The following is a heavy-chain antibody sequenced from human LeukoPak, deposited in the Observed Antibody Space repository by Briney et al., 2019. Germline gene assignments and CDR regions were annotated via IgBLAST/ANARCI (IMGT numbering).Heavy chain of an antibody. J-gene: IGHJ4*02. CDR3: ARLGDYSNKD. CDR2: IYSGGST. Sequence: GGSLRLSCAASGFTVSSNYMSWVRQAPGKGLEWVSVIYSGGSTNYADSVKGRFTISRDNSKNTLYLQMNSLSAEDTAVYYCARLGDYSNKDWGQGTLVTVSS. CDR1: GFTVSSNY. D-gene: IGHD4-11*01. V-gene: IGHV3-53*01.